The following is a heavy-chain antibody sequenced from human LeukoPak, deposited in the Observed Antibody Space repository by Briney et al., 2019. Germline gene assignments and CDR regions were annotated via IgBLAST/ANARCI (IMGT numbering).Heavy chain of an antibody. V-gene: IGHV3-21*01. D-gene: IGHD3-16*01. CDR1: GFTFSSYA. CDR2: IGSLSDYI. Sequence: GGSLRLSCAASGFTFSSYAMSWVRQAPGKGLEWVSCIGSLSDYIYYADSVKGRFTISRDNAKNSLYLQMNSLRAEDTAVYYCARAPVYSDYVHGMDVWGQGTTVTVSS. CDR3: ARAPVYSDYVHGMDV. J-gene: IGHJ6*02.